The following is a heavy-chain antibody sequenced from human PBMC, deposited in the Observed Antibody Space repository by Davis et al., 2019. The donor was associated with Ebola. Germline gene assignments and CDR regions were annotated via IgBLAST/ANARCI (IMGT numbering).Heavy chain of an antibody. CDR3: ARHSVHDDESRTGYYYGGMDV. CDR1: GGSISDYY. V-gene: IGHV4-59*08. J-gene: IGHJ6*02. D-gene: IGHD3-22*01. Sequence: PSETLSLTCTVSGGSISDYYWSWVRQPPGKGLEWVGYIFYTGTTNYNPSLKSRVTMSVDKSQNRISLTLTSVTAADTALYFCARHSVHDDESRTGYYYGGMDVWGQGTTVTVS. CDR2: IFYTGTT.